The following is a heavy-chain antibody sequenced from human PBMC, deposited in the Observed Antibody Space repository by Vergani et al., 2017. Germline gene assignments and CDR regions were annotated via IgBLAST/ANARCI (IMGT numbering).Heavy chain of an antibody. D-gene: IGHD3-16*02. CDR1: GYTFNGYY. V-gene: IGHV1-2*02. Sequence: QVQLVQSGTEVKKPGASVKVSCKASGYTFNGYYIHWVRQAPGQGLEYMGWIDPNSDGTNYAQKFQGRVTMTRDTSISTAYMELSRLRSDDTAVYYCARDYYDYVWGSYREGYFDYWGQGTLVTVSS. CDR2: IDPNSDGT. J-gene: IGHJ4*02. CDR3: ARDYYDYVWGSYREGYFDY.